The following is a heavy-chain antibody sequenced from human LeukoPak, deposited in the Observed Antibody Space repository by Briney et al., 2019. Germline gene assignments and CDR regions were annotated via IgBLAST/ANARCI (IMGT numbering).Heavy chain of an antibody. J-gene: IGHJ4*02. CDR3: ARHTTVGGSLRFDY. CDR1: GYSFTSHW. D-gene: IGHD4-23*01. V-gene: IGHV5-51*01. CDR2: VNPDDSDT. Sequence: GESLQISCKGSGYSFTSHWIGWVRQMPGKGLEWMGIVNPDDSDTIYSPSFQGEVTISADESITTAYLQWSSLKASDTAMYYCARHTTVGGSLRFDYWGQGTLVSVSS.